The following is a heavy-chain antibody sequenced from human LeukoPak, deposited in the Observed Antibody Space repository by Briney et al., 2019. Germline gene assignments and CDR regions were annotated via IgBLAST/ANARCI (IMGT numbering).Heavy chain of an antibody. CDR1: GFTVSCNY. D-gene: IGHD4-17*01. CDR3: ARGTTVTTSDYFDY. Sequence: GGSLRRSCAASGFTVSCNYMSWVRQAPGKGLEWVSVIYSGGSTYCADYVKGRFTNSRDNSKNTLYRQMNSLRAEETAVYYCARGTTVTTSDYFDYWGQGTLVTVSS. CDR2: IYSGGST. V-gene: IGHV3-53*01. J-gene: IGHJ4*02.